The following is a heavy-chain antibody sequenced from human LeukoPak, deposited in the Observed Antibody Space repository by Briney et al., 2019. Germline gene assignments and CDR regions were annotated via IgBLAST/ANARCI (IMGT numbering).Heavy chain of an antibody. J-gene: IGHJ4*02. V-gene: IGHV1-2*06. D-gene: IGHD2-8*01. Sequence: ASVKVSCKASGYTFTGYYMHWVRQAPGQGLEWMGRINPNSGGTNYAQKFQGRVTMTRDTSISTAYMKLSRLRSDDTAVYYCARGGYCTNGVCLYILFDYWGQGTLVTVSS. CDR1: GYTFTGYY. CDR2: INPNSGGT. CDR3: ARGGYCTNGVCLYILFDY.